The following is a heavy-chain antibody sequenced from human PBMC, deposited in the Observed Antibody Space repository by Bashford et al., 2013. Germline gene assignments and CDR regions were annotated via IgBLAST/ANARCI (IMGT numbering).Heavy chain of an antibody. V-gene: IGHV4-39*01. J-gene: IGHJ4*02. CDR3: ARSAVGNSRGYYFDY. D-gene: IGHD6-13*01. CDR2: IYYSGST. CDR1: GGSISSSSYY. Sequence: SSETLSLTCTVSGGSISSSSYYWGWIRQPPGKGLEWIGSIYYSGSTYYNPSLKSRVSISIDTTKNQVSLKLRTVTAADTAVYYCARSAVGNSRGYYFDYWGPGTLVTVSS.